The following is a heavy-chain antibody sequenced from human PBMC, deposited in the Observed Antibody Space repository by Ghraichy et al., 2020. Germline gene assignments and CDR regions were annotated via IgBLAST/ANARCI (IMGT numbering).Heavy chain of an antibody. Sequence: SETLSLTCAVSGGSISSSNWWSWVRQPPGKGLEWIGEIYHSGSTNYNPSLKSRVTISVDKSKNQFSLKLSSVTAADTAVYYCARVRGQKNYYGSGSLTRGFDPWGQGTLVTVSS. J-gene: IGHJ5*02. CDR2: IYHSGST. CDR3: ARVRGQKNYYGSGSLTRGFDP. CDR1: GGSISSSNW. V-gene: IGHV4-4*02. D-gene: IGHD3-10*01.